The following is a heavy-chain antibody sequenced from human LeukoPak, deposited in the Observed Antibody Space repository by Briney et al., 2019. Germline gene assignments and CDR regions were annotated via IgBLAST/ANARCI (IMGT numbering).Heavy chain of an antibody. CDR1: GFKFGDYG. J-gene: IGHJ4*02. CDR2: INWNGRSI. V-gene: IGHV3-20*04. CDR3: ARVGGDYFDY. Sequence: GGSLRLSCAASGFKFGDYGMSWVRQVPGKGLEWVSGINWNGRSIGYAESVKGRFTISRDNSKNTLYLQMGSLRPEDMALYYCARVGGDYFDYWSQGTLVTVSS. D-gene: IGHD3-10*01.